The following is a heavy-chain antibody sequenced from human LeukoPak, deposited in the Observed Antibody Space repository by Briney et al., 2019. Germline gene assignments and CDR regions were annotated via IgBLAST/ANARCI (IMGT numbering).Heavy chain of an antibody. CDR1: GFTFSSFG. CDR3: AKDTLAYYFDY. J-gene: IGHJ4*02. Sequence: GGSLRLSCAASGFTFSSFGMHWVRQAPGRGLEWVATIWYDGTTTYYADSVKGRFTISRDDSKNTVYLQMNSLRAEDTATYYCAKDTLAYYFDYWSQGTLVTVSS. V-gene: IGHV3-33*06. CDR2: IWYDGTTT.